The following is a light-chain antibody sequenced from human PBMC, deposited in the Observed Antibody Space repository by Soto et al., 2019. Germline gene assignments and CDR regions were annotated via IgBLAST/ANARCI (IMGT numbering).Light chain of an antibody. CDR1: SSDVGGYNY. V-gene: IGLV2-8*01. CDR2: EVT. CDR3: ASYAGNNNFVL. J-gene: IGLJ2*01. Sequence: QSALAQPPSASGSPGQSVTISCTGTSSDVGGYNYVSWYQQHPGKAPKLMIYEVTERPSGVPERFSGSKSGSTASLTVSGLQAEDEALYYCASYAGNNNFVLFGGGTKLTVL.